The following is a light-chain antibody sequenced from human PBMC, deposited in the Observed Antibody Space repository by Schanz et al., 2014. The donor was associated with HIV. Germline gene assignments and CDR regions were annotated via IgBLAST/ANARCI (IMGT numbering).Light chain of an antibody. Sequence: QSALTQPPSVSGSPGQSVTISCTGTRRDLGAYNYLSWYQHHPGKAPKLLISEVNKRPSGVPDRFSGSKSGNTASLTVSGLQAEDEADYYCSSYEGIHNWVFGGGTKLTVL. V-gene: IGLV2-8*01. CDR2: EVN. CDR1: RRDLGAYNY. J-gene: IGLJ2*01. CDR3: SSYEGIHNWV.